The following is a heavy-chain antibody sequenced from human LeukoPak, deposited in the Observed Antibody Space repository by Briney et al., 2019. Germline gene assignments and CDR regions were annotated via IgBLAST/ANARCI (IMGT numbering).Heavy chain of an antibody. D-gene: IGHD3-10*01. V-gene: IGHV4-4*07. CDR3: AKSNGYGLVDI. CDR1: GGSLWSFY. J-gene: IGHJ3*02. Sequence: SETLSLTCTVSGGSLWSFYWSWVRQPAGKGLEWIGRLYNNGSTNYSPSLKSRVTISLDTSRNQFSLKLNSVTAADTAVYYCAKSNGYGLVDIWGQGTMVTVSS. CDR2: LYNNGST.